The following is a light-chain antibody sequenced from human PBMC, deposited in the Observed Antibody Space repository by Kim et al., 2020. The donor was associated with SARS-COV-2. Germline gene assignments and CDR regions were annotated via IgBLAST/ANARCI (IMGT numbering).Light chain of an antibody. CDR3: QSYDSSLSGWL. CDR1: SSNIGAGYD. V-gene: IGLV1-40*01. Sequence: QSVLTQPPSVSGAPGQRVTIPCTGSSSNIGAGYDVHWYQQLPGTAPKLLIYGNSNRPSGVPDRFSGSKSGTSASLAITGLQAEDEADYYCQSYDSSLSGWLFGGGTQLSVL. J-gene: IGLJ3*02. CDR2: GNS.